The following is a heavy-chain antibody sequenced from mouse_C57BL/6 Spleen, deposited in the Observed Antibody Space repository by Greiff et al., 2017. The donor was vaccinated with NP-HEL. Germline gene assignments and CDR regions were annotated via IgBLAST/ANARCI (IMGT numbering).Heavy chain of an antibody. CDR1: GYTFTSYW. J-gene: IGHJ2*01. CDR3: ARSRRWDYFDY. Sequence: QVQLQQPGAELVMPGASVKLSCKASGYTFTSYWMHWVKQRPGQGLEWIGEIDPSDSYTNYNQKFKGKSTLTVDKSSSTAYMQLSSLTSEDSAVYYCARSRRWDYFDYWGQGTTLTVSS. V-gene: IGHV1-69*01. D-gene: IGHD1-1*02. CDR2: IDPSDSYT.